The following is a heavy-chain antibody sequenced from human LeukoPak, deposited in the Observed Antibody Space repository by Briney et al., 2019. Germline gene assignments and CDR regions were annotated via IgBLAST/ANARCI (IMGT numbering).Heavy chain of an antibody. J-gene: IGHJ6*02. CDR1: GFTVSSNY. D-gene: IGHD3-22*01. Sequence: GGSLRLSCAASGFTVSSNYMSWVRQAPGKGLEWVSVIYSGCSTYYADSGKGRFTISRDNSKNTLYLQMNSLRAEDTAVYYCARDLTYYYDSSGYGTGMDVGGQGTTVTVSS. CDR3: ARDLTYYYDSSGYGTGMDV. CDR2: IYSGCST. V-gene: IGHV3-53*01.